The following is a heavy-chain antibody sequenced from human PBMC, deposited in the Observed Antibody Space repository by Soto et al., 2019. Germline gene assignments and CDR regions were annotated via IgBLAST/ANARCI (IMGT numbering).Heavy chain of an antibody. V-gene: IGHV1-18*01. CDR3: ARWSAIVGGAEALDI. D-gene: IGHD1-26*01. J-gene: IGHJ3*02. CDR2: LSAYNGDT. Sequence: QVQLVQSGAEVKKPGASVRVSCKTSGYTFINYGITWVRQAPGQGLEWMGWLSAYNGDTSSSEKVQDRFTMTTDTSSHPVYMDLRSLRSDDTAVCYCARWSAIVGGAEALDIWGQGTMVIVSS. CDR1: GYTFINYG.